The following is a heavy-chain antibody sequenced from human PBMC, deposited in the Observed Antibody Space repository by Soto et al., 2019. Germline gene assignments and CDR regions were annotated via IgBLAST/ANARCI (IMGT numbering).Heavy chain of an antibody. J-gene: IGHJ3*02. CDR2: IRSKANSDAT. CDR1: GFTFSGSA. V-gene: IGHV3-73*02. CDR3: VRYCSGGSGPDAFDI. Sequence: EVQLVESGGGLVQPGGSLKLSCVASGFTFSGSAMHWVRQASGKGLEWVGRIRSKANSDATAYGASVKGRFTISRDDSKNTAYLQMNSLKTEDTAVYYCVRYCSGGSGPDAFDIWGQGTMVTVSS. D-gene: IGHD2-15*01.